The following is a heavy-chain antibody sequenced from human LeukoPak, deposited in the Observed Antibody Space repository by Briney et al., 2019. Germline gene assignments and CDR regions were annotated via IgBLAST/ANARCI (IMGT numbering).Heavy chain of an antibody. J-gene: IGHJ4*02. D-gene: IGHD2-15*01. Sequence: PSETLSLTCTVSGGSISSYYWSWIRQPPGKGLEWIGYINYSGSTNYNPSLKSRVTISVDTSKSQFSLKLSSVTAADTAVYYCARDSAANYFDYWGQGTLVTVSS. CDR1: GGSISSYY. CDR2: INYSGST. V-gene: IGHV4-59*01. CDR3: ARDSAANYFDY.